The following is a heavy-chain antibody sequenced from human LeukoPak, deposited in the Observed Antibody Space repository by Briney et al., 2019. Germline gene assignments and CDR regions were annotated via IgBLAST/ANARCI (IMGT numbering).Heavy chain of an antibody. CDR2: IYYSGST. J-gene: IGHJ4*02. V-gene: IGHV4-38-2*01. Sequence: PGGSLRLSCAASGFTFDDYGMSWVRQPPGKGLEWIGSIYYSGSTYYNPSLKSRVTISVDTSKNQFSLKLSSVTAADTAVYYCARMAQIPFDYWGQGTLVTVSS. CDR3: ARMAQIPFDY. D-gene: IGHD5-24*01. CDR1: GFTFDDYG.